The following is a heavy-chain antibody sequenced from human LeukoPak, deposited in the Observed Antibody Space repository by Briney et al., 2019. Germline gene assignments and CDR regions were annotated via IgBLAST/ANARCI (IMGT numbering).Heavy chain of an antibody. CDR2: IYYSGST. J-gene: IGHJ4*02. D-gene: IGHD3-10*01. CDR3: ARLRFGGGYFDY. Sequence: SETLSLTCTVSGGSISSSSYYWGWIRQPPGRGLEWIGSIYYSGSTYYNPSLKSRVTISVDTSKNQFSLKLSSVTAADTAVYYCARLRFGGGYFDYWGQGTLVTVSS. CDR1: GGSISSSSYY. V-gene: IGHV4-39*01.